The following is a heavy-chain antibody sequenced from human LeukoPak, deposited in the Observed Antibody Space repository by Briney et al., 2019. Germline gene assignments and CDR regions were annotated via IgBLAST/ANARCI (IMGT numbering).Heavy chain of an antibody. Sequence: GASLRLSCAASGFTFSSYAMSWVRQAPGKGLEGVSVISGSGGSTEYADSVKGRFTNSRDNSKNTLYLQMNSLRAEDTAVYYCAKGSGWYVWGQGTLVTVSS. CDR3: AKGSGWYV. CDR1: GFTFSSYA. J-gene: IGHJ4*02. CDR2: ISGSGGST. V-gene: IGHV3-23*01. D-gene: IGHD6-19*01.